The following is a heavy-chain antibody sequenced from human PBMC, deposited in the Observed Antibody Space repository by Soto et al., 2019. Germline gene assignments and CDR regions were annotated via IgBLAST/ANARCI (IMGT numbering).Heavy chain of an antibody. CDR3: ERGPYSNPYDN. CDR2: IYHSGST. Sequence: SETLSLTCAVSGYSISSGYYWGWIRQPPGKGLEWIGTIYHSGSTYYNPSLKSRVTISIDTSKNQFSLKLTSVTAADTAMYYCERGPYSNPYDNWGQGTLVTVSS. J-gene: IGHJ4*02. V-gene: IGHV4-38-2*01. CDR1: GYSISSGYY. D-gene: IGHD4-4*01.